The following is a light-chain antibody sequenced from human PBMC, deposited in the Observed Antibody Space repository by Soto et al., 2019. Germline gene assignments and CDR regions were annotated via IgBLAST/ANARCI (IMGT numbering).Light chain of an antibody. Sequence: EAVMTQFPATLSVSPGETATLSCRASQSVGNNLAWYHQRPGQAPRLLIYASSTRATSIPARFSGSGSGTEFILTITSLQSEDFGVYYCHQYNNWPRGTFGLGTRLDIK. CDR3: HQYNNWPRGT. CDR1: QSVGNN. V-gene: IGKV3-15*01. CDR2: ASS. J-gene: IGKJ5*01.